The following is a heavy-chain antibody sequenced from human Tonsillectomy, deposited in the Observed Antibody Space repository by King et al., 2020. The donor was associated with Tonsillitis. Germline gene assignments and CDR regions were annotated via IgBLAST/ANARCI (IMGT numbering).Heavy chain of an antibody. D-gene: IGHD1-1*01. CDR2: ISGSGGST. Sequence: VQLVESGGGLVQPGGSLRLSCAASGFTFSNCAMSWVRQAPGKGLEWVSAISGSGGSTYYADSVKGRFTISRDNSKNTLYLQMNRLRAEDTAVYYCAKLESPCCYLFYFDYWGQGPLVTVSS. J-gene: IGHJ4*02. CDR1: GFTFSNCA. V-gene: IGHV3-23*04. CDR3: AKLESPCCYLFYFDY.